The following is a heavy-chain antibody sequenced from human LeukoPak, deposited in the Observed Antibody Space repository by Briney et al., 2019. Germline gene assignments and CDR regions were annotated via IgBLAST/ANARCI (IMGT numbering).Heavy chain of an antibody. J-gene: IGHJ4*02. Sequence: SETLSLTCTVSGGSISSSSYYWGWIRQPPGKGLEWIGSIYYSGSTYYNPSLKSRVTISVDTSKNQFSLKLSSVTAADTAVYYCARHEGDFWSAYVFDYWGQGTLVTVSS. CDR2: IYYSGST. D-gene: IGHD3-3*01. V-gene: IGHV4-39*01. CDR3: ARHEGDFWSAYVFDY. CDR1: GGSISSSSYY.